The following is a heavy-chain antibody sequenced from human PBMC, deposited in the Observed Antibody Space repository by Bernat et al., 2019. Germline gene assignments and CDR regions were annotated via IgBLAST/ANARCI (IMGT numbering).Heavy chain of an antibody. V-gene: IGHV3-73*02. Sequence: EVQLVESGGGLVQPGGSLKLSCVASGFTFSGSAMHWVRQASGKGLEWVGRIRNKTNNYATAYGASVKGRFTISRDDSKNTAYLEMNTLKTEDTAVYYCTTKYSYYMDVWGKGTTVTVSS. CDR2: IRNKTNNYAT. J-gene: IGHJ6*03. CDR3: TTKYSYYMDV. CDR1: GFTFSGSA.